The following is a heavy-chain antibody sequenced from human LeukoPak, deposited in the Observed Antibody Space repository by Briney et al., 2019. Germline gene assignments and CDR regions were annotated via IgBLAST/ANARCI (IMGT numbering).Heavy chain of an antibody. D-gene: IGHD6-13*01. CDR2: IYYSGRT. V-gene: IGHV4-39*07. J-gene: IGHJ6*03. CDR1: GGSISSSSYY. CDR3: ASQAAGPEDYYYYMDV. Sequence: SETLSLTCTLSGGSISSSSYYWGWIRQPPGKGLEWVGSIYYSGRTYYNPSLKSRVTISGDPSKNQFSLRPSSLTPAHTAVYYCASQAAGPEDYYYYMDVWGKGTTVTVSS.